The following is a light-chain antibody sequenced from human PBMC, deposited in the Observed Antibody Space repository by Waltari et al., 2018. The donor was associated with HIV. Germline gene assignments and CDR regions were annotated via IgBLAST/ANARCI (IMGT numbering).Light chain of an antibody. J-gene: IGLJ3*02. V-gene: IGLV3-21*04. CDR2: YNS. Sequence: SYVLTQPPSVSVAPGAAATISCGAWNIGANSVHWYKQQPGQAPVLVTRYNSDRPSGITDRISGSNSGHTATLTITSVEAGDEATYYCQVWDSSNEHVVFGGGTELTVL. CDR3: QVWDSSNEHVV. CDR1: NIGANS.